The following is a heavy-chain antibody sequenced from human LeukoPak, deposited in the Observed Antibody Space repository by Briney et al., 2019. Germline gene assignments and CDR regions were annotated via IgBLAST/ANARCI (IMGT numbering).Heavy chain of an antibody. J-gene: IGHJ4*02. CDR3: TTQGSGYYYFDC. V-gene: IGHV3-15*01. CDR1: GLTLTNAW. Sequence: GGSLRLSCAASGLTLTNAWMYWVRQPPGPGLESVGRFKGTTDGGTTDYAAPVKGRVTISRDESKNTLYLQMNSLKTEDTAVYYCTTQGSGYYYFDCWGQGTLVTVSS. CDR2: FKGTTDGGTT. D-gene: IGHD3-22*01.